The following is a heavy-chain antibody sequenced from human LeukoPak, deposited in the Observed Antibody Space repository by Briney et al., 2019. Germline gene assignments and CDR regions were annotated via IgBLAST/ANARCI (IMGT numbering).Heavy chain of an antibody. Sequence: PGGSLRLSCAASGFTFSSYAMSWVRQAPGKGLEWVSAISGSGGSTYYADSVKGRFTISRDNSKNTLYLQMNSLRAEGTAVYYCAKALLYDFWSGYQDFDYWGQGTLVTVSS. J-gene: IGHJ4*02. CDR1: GFTFSSYA. D-gene: IGHD3-3*01. CDR2: ISGSGGST. V-gene: IGHV3-23*01. CDR3: AKALLYDFWSGYQDFDY.